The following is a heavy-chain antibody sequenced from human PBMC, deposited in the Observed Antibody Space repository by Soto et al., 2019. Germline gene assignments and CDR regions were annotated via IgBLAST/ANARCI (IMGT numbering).Heavy chain of an antibody. V-gene: IGHV3-33*01. D-gene: IGHD3-9*01. CDR1: GFTFSSYC. Sequence: GGSLRLSCAASGFTFSSYCIHWVRQAPCKGLEWVAVIWYDGINKYYADSVKGRFTISRDNSKNTLYLQMNSLRAEDTAVYYFARVLYYDILTPVEYGMDVWGQRTTVPVCS. CDR2: IWYDGINK. J-gene: IGHJ6*02. CDR3: ARVLYYDILTPVEYGMDV.